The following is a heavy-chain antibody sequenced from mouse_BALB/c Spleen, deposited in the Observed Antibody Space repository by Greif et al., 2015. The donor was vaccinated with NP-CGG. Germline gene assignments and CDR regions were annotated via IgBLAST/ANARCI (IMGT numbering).Heavy chain of an antibody. Sequence: VQLQQSGAELVMPGASVKMSCKASGYTFTDYWMHWVKQRPGQGLEWIGAIDTSDSYTSYNQKFKGKATLTVDESSSTAYMQLSSLTSEESAVYYCARTRGDYYGSSCFDYWGQGTTLTVSS. J-gene: IGHJ2*01. CDR2: IDTSDSYT. CDR3: ARTRGDYYGSSCFDY. CDR1: GYTFTDYW. V-gene: IGHV1-69*01. D-gene: IGHD1-1*01.